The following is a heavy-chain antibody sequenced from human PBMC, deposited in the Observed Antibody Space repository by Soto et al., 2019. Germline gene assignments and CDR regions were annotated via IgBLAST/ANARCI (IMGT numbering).Heavy chain of an antibody. CDR2: IDPSDSYT. Sequence: LGESLKISCKGSGYSFTSYWISWVRQMPGKGLEWMGRIDPSDSYTNYSPSFQGHVTISADKSISTAYLQWSSLKASDTAMYYCARGGSPNYYYYGMDVWGQGTTVTVSS. J-gene: IGHJ6*02. CDR3: ARGGSPNYYYYGMDV. D-gene: IGHD3-16*01. V-gene: IGHV5-10-1*01. CDR1: GYSFTSYW.